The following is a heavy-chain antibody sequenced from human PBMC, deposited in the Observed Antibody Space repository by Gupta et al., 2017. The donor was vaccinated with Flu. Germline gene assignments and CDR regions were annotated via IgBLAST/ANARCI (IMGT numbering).Heavy chain of an antibody. CDR2: TYYRSKWYN. CDR3: AREPLGYCSGGSCYKYFDY. V-gene: IGHV6-1*01. J-gene: IGHJ4*02. D-gene: IGHD2-15*01. CDR1: GDSVSSNSAA. Sequence: QVQLQQSGPGLVKPSQTLSLTCAISGDSVSSNSAAWNWIRQSPSRGLEWLGRTYYRSKWYNDYAVSVKSRITINPDTSKNQFSLQLNSVTPEDTAVYYCAREPLGYCSGGSCYKYFDYWGQGTLVTVSS.